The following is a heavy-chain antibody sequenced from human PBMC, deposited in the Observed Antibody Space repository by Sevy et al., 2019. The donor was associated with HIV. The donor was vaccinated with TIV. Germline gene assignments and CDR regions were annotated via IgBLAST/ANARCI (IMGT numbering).Heavy chain of an antibody. Sequence: GGSLRLPCKASGFTFGDYAMSWFRQAPGKGLEWVGFIRNKAYDGTTEYAASVKGRFTISRDDSKSIAYLQMNSLKTEDTAVYYCTRDPTEGIAVAGNWYDPWGQGTLVTVSS. D-gene: IGHD6-19*01. J-gene: IGHJ5*02. V-gene: IGHV3-49*03. CDR1: GFTFGDYA. CDR2: IRNKAYDGTT. CDR3: TRDPTEGIAVAGNWYDP.